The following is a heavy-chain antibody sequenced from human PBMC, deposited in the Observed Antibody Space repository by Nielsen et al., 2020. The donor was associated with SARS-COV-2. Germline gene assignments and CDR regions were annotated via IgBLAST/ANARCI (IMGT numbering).Heavy chain of an antibody. D-gene: IGHD6-19*01. Sequence: SETLSLTCAVDGGSFTGYYWHWIRQPPGKGLEWIGEINHSGTTSYNPSLESRVTISVDTSKNQFSLKLSSVTAADTAVYYCARVARDRLVHNNWFDPWGQGTLDTVSS. V-gene: IGHV4-34*01. J-gene: IGHJ5*02. CDR1: GGSFTGYY. CDR2: INHSGTT. CDR3: ARVARDRLVHNNWFDP.